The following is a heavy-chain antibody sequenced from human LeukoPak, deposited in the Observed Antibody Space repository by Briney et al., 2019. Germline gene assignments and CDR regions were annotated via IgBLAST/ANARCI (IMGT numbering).Heavy chain of an antibody. V-gene: IGHV3-23*01. Sequence: GGYLRLSCAASGFTFSSYAMSWVRQAPGKGLEWVSAISGSGGSTYYADSVKGRFTISRDNSKNTLYLQINSLRAEDTAVYYSLLMVRGVMSYYYMDVWGKGTTVTVSS. CDR1: GFTFSSYA. CDR3: LLMVRGVMSYYYMDV. CDR2: ISGSGGST. J-gene: IGHJ6*03. D-gene: IGHD3-10*01.